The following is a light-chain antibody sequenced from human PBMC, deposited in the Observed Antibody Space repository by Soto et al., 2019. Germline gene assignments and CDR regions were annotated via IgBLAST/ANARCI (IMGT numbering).Light chain of an antibody. CDR3: SSKRDSSTLFV. Sequence: QSALAQPPSASGSPGQSITISCTGTSSDVGTYNYVSWYQHHPGKVPKLLIYEVTSRPSGVSDRFSGSKSGNTASLTISGLQAEDEADYYCSSKRDSSTLFVFGTGTKVTVL. CDR1: SSDVGTYNY. CDR2: EVT. J-gene: IGLJ1*01. V-gene: IGLV2-14*01.